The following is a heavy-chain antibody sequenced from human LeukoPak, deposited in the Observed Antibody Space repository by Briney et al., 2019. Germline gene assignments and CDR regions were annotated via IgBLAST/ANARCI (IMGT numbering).Heavy chain of an antibody. CDR2: ISGSGGST. J-gene: IGHJ4*02. Sequence: PGGSLRLSCAAPGFTFSSYAMSWVRQAPGKGLEWVSAISGSGGSTYYADSVKGRFTISRDNSKNTLYLQMNSLRAEDTAVYFCAKDHVVVTANFDSWGQGTLVTVSS. CDR1: GFTFSSYA. D-gene: IGHD2-21*02. CDR3: AKDHVVVTANFDS. V-gene: IGHV3-23*01.